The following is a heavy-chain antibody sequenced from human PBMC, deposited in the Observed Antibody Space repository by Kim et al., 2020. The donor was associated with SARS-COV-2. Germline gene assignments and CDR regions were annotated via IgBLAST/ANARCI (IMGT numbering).Heavy chain of an antibody. D-gene: IGHD2-21*02. J-gene: IGHJ4*02. CDR3: AREVVTSILKFDS. Sequence: GGTPRGSNYYWGWIRQPPGKGLEWVGSMSSSGTTYYNPSLQSRLAISVDTSKKQFSLRLRSVTAADAAVYYCAREVVTSILKFDSWGRGTLAT. CDR2: MSSSGTT. V-gene: IGHV4-39*02. CDR1: GGTPRGSNYY.